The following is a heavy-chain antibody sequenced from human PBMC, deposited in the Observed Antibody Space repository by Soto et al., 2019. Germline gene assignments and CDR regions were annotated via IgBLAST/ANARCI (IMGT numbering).Heavy chain of an antibody. D-gene: IGHD5-18*01. V-gene: IGHV3-23*01. CDR2: ISGSGGGT. J-gene: IGHJ6*03. CDR3: AKSGFGYPTGGDYYMDV. Sequence: ETLSLTCTVSGGSISSSSYYWGWIRQPPGKGLEWVSSISGSGGGTYYADSVKGRFTISRDNSKNTLYLQMNSLRAEDTAVYYCAKSGFGYPTGGDYYMDVWGKGTTVTVSS. CDR1: GGSISSSSYY.